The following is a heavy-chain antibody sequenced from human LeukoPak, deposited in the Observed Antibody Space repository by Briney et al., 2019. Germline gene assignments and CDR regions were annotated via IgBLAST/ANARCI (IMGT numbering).Heavy chain of an antibody. D-gene: IGHD2-21*02. V-gene: IGHV4-4*09. CDR3: ARFAYCGSGCWYYFDY. CDR1: GGSISSYY. J-gene: IGHJ4*02. CDR2: IYPSGGT. Sequence: PSETLSLTCTVSGGSISSYYWSWIRQSPGKGLEWIGYIYPSGGTNYNPSLKSRVTISVDTSKNQISLKLNSVTAADTAVYYCARFAYCGSGCWYYFDYWGQGALVTVSS.